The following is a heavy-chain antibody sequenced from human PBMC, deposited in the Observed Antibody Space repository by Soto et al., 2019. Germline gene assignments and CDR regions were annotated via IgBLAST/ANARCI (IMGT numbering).Heavy chain of an antibody. CDR2: ISRTGSTI. Sequence: EVLLVESGGGLVQPGGSLRLSCVASGFTFSSYEMNWVRQAPGKGLEWVSYISRTGSTIYYADSVKGRFTISRDNAKKSLYLQVNSLRVEDTALYFCAGAPCGAPLGYWGQGSLVTVSS. J-gene: IGHJ4*02. D-gene: IGHD2-21*01. CDR1: GFTFSSYE. V-gene: IGHV3-48*03. CDR3: AGAPCGAPLGY.